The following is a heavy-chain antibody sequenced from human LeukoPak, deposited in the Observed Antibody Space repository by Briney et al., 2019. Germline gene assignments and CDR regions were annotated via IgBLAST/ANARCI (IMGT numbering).Heavy chain of an antibody. D-gene: IGHD1-26*01. CDR1: GGSISSYF. J-gene: IGHJ4*02. CDR2: IYYTGST. V-gene: IGHV4-59*01. CDR3: ARTLSRWDPFDY. Sequence: PSETLSLTCTISGGSISSYFWSWIRQPPGKGLEWIGYIYYTGSTNYNPSLKSRVIISLDTSKNQFSLKLSSVTAADTAVYYCARTLSRWDPFDYWGQGTLVTVSS.